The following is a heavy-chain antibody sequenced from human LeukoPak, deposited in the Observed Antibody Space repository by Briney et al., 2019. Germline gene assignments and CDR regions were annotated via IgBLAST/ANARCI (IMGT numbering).Heavy chain of an antibody. CDR2: ISSSGGTII. D-gene: IGHD2-8*01. CDR3: ARDGSGNGVSTWFDP. CDR1: GFTFSSYA. V-gene: IGHV3-48*04. Sequence: GGSLRLSCAASGFTFSSYAMSWVRQAPGKGLEWLSCISSSGGTIIYYADSVKGRFTISRDNSKNSLYLQMNSLRAEDTAVYYCARDGSGNGVSTWFDPWGQGTLVTVSS. J-gene: IGHJ5*02.